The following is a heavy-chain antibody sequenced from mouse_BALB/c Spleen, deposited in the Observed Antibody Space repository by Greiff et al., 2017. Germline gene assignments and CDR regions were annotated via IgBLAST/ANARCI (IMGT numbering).Heavy chain of an antibody. CDR3: ARRALITTRAMDY. Sequence: QVQLQESGPDLAAPSQSLSITCTASGFSFTSYGVHWVRQPPGKGLDWLVVIWSDGSTTYNSALNSRLSFSKDNSKSQVVLKLNSLQTDDTAVYYCARRALITTRAMDYWGQGTSVTVSS. D-gene: IGHD1-2*01. V-gene: IGHV2-6-2*01. CDR2: IWSDGST. J-gene: IGHJ4*01. CDR1: GFSFTSYG.